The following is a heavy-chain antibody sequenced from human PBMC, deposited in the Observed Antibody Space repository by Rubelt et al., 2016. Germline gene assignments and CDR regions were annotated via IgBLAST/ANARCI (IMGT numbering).Heavy chain of an antibody. V-gene: IGHV4-39*07. J-gene: IGHJ6*02. CDR2: ISSSGRT. D-gene: IGHD1-1*01. CDR3: ARDGGTYGMDV. Sequence: QLQLQESGPGLVKPSETLSLTCTVSGGSISSTNNYWAWIRQPPGKGLAWIGSISSSGRTYYNPSLTSRVTISVDTSKNQLYLRLNSVTTADTAVDFCARDGGTYGMDVWGQGTTVTVSS. CDR1: GGSISSTNNY.